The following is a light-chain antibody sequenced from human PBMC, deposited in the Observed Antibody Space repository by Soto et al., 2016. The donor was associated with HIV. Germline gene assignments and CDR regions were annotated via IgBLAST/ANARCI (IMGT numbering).Light chain of an antibody. Sequence: SSELTQDPAVSVALGQTVRITCRGDSLRSYYASWYQQKPGQAPVLVIYGKNNRPSGIPDRFSGSSPGNTASLTITGAQAEDEADYYCNSRDSSGNHLVFGGGTKLTVL. J-gene: IGLJ3*02. CDR2: GKN. V-gene: IGLV3-19*01. CDR3: NSRDSSGNHLV. CDR1: SLRSYY.